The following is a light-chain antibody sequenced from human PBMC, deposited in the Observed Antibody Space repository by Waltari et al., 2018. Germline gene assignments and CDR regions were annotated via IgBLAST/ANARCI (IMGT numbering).Light chain of an antibody. CDR2: DVS. CDR3: SSYTSSSTLGV. J-gene: IGLJ2*01. Sequence: QSALTQPASVSGSPGQSITISCTGTSSDVGGYNYVSWYQQHPGKAPKLRIYDVSNRPSGVSNVFSGSKSGNTASLTISGLQAEDEADYYCSSYTSSSTLGVFGGGTKLTVL. V-gene: IGLV2-14*03. CDR1: SSDVGGYNY.